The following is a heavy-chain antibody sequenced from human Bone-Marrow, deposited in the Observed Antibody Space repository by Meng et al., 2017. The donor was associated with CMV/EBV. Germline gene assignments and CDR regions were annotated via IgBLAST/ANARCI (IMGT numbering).Heavy chain of an antibody. CDR2: ISGSGGST. V-gene: IGHV3-23*01. Sequence: GGSLRISCAASGFTFSSYAMSWVRQAPGKGLEWVSAISGSGGSTYYADSVSGRFTISRDNSKNTLYLQINSLRAEDTAVYYCARGACSSTSCYWGEAFDIWGQGTMVTVSS. D-gene: IGHD2-2*01. CDR1: GFTFSSYA. J-gene: IGHJ3*02. CDR3: ARGACSSTSCYWGEAFDI.